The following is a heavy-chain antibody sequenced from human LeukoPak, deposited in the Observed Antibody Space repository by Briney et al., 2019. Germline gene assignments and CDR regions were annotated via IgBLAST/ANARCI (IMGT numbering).Heavy chain of an antibody. J-gene: IGHJ4*02. V-gene: IGHV3-30*01. CDR2: ISYDGSNK. Sequence: GGSLRLSCAASGFTFSSYAMHWVRQAPGKGLEWVAVISYDGSNKYYADSVKGRFTISRDNSKNTLYLRMNSLRAEDTAVYYCARESGSYSNYFDYWGQGTLVTVSS. CDR1: GFTFSSYA. CDR3: ARESGSYSNYFDY. D-gene: IGHD1-26*01.